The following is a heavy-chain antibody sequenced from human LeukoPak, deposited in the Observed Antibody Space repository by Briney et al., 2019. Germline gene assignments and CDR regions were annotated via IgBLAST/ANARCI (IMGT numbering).Heavy chain of an antibody. Sequence: GGSLRLSCAASRFTFSTYAMSWVRQAPGKGLEWVSAISGSGGSTYYADSVKGRFTISRDNAKNSLYLQMNSLRAEDTAVYYCARDPGYCSSTSCQYYYFDYWGQGTLVTVSS. D-gene: IGHD2-2*01. CDR3: ARDPGYCSSTSCQYYYFDY. CDR1: RFTFSTYA. J-gene: IGHJ4*02. V-gene: IGHV3-23*01. CDR2: ISGSGGST.